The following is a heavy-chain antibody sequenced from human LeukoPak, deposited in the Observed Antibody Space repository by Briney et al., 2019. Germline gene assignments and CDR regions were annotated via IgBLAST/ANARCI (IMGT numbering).Heavy chain of an antibody. J-gene: IGHJ5*02. D-gene: IGHD3-22*01. Sequence: ASVKVSCKASGYTFTSYYMHWVRQAPGQGLEWVGIINPSGGSTGYAQKFPGRVTMTRDTYTSTDYLELSSLRSEDTAVDYCGKVYYYDSSGYPNWFDPWGQGTLVTVSS. CDR1: GYTFTSYY. CDR2: INPSGGST. CDR3: GKVYYYDSSGYPNWFDP. V-gene: IGHV1-46*01.